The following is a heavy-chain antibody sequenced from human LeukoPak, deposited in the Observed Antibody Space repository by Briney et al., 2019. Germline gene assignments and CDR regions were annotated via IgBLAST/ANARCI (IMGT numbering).Heavy chain of an antibody. J-gene: IGHJ4*02. CDR2: INQDGTEK. V-gene: IGHV3-7*03. CDR1: XXXXXXXX. Sequence: LXXSCAAXXXXXXXXXMSXXXXAXXXXLXXVAKINQDGTEKAYVDSVRGRFTISRDNAKNSLFLQMNSLRAEDTAVYYCARGPLIAAAGTWWGQGTLATVSS. D-gene: IGHD6-13*01. CDR3: ARGPLIAAAGTW.